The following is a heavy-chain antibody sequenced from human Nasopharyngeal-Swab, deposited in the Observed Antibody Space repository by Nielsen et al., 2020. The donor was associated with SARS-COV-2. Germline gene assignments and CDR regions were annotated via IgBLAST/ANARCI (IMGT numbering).Heavy chain of an antibody. CDR3: ARVGGSIATAESAA. V-gene: IGHV1-18*01. Sequence: ASVKVSCKASGYTFTSYGISWVRQAPGQGLEWMGWISAYNGNTKYAQKLQGRVTMTTDTSTSTAYMELRSLRSDDPAVYYCARVGGSIATAESAAWGQGTLVTVSS. CDR1: GYTFTSYG. J-gene: IGHJ5*02. CDR2: ISAYNGNT. D-gene: IGHD6-13*01.